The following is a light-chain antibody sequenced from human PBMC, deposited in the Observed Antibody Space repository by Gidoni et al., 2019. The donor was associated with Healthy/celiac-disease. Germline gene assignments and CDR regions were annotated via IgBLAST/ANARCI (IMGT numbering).Light chain of an antibody. J-gene: IGKJ4*01. CDR1: QRVSSY. CDR3: QQRSNWPG. V-gene: IGKV3-11*01. CDR2: DAS. Sequence: EIVLTQSPATLSLSPGERATLSCRASQRVSSYLAWYQQKPGQDPRLLIYDASNRATGIPARFSGSGSGTDFTLTISSLEPEDFAVYYCQQRSNWPGFGGGTKVEIK.